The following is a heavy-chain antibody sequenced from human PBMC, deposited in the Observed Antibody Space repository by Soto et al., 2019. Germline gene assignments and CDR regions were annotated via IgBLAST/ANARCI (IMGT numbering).Heavy chain of an antibody. J-gene: IGHJ4*02. CDR2: ISWKDDK. V-gene: IGHV2-5*01. Sequence: QITLKESGPTLVKPTQTLTLTCTVSGFSLSARGVGVGWFRQPPGKPLEWLGIISWKDDKRYTPSLQSRLTITKDTSKNQVVLTMTDMDPMDTATYSWAHSPWGAAPDYWGQGTLVTVSS. D-gene: IGHD3-16*01. CDR3: AHSPWGAAPDY. CDR1: GFSLSARGVG.